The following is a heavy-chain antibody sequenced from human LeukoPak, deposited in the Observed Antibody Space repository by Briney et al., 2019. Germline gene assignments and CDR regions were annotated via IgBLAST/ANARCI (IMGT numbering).Heavy chain of an antibody. CDR2: INHSGST. J-gene: IGHJ4*02. D-gene: IGHD3-10*01. Sequence: SETLSLTCAVYGGSFSGYYWSWIRQPPGKGLEWIGEINHSGSTNYNPSLKSRVTISVDTSKNQFSLKLSSVTAGDTAVYYCGRGPPRYGSGSFGFDYWGQGTLVTVSS. CDR3: GRGPPRYGSGSFGFDY. V-gene: IGHV4-34*01. CDR1: GGSFSGYY.